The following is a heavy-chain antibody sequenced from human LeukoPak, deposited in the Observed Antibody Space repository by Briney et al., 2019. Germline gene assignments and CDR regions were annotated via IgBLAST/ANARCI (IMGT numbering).Heavy chain of an antibody. J-gene: IGHJ4*02. CDR3: ARRADYDFWSGYYTGYFDY. Sequence: SETLSLTCAVYGGFFSGYYWSWIRQLPGKGLEWIGEINHSGSTNYNPSLKSRVTISVDTSKNQFSLKLSSVTAADTAVYYCARRADYDFWSGYYTGYFDYWGQGTLVTVSS. V-gene: IGHV4-34*01. D-gene: IGHD3-3*01. CDR2: INHSGST. CDR1: GGFFSGYY.